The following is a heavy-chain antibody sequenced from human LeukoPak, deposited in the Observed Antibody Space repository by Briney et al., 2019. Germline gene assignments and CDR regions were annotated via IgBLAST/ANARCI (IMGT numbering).Heavy chain of an antibody. CDR3: ARSWDARLNFDY. CDR1: GFTISTKY. J-gene: IGHJ4*02. V-gene: IGHV3-66*02. CDR2: IYSDGNT. Sequence: GGSLRLSCAASGFTISTKYMNWVRQAPGKGLEWVSVIYSDGNTYYADSVKGRFTISIDNSRNTLYLQMNSLRTEDTAIYYCARSWDARLNFDYWGQGTLVTVSS. D-gene: IGHD1-26*01.